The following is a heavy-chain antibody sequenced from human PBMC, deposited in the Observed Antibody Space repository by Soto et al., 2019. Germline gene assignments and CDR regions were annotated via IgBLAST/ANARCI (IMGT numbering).Heavy chain of an antibody. CDR1: GFTFRNYW. Sequence: EVQLVESGGGLGQHGGPLRLSCAASGFTFRNYWMYWVRQAPGKGLVWVSHINGDGSITAYADSVRGRFTTSRDDAKNTLFLQMNSLGPEDTAVYYCVRGGNYVWGSYQDWGQGTLVTVSS. V-gene: IGHV3-74*01. CDR2: INGDGSIT. CDR3: VRGGNYVWGSYQD. D-gene: IGHD3-16*02. J-gene: IGHJ4*02.